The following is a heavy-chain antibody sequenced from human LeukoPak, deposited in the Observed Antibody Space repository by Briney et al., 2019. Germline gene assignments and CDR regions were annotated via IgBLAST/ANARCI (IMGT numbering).Heavy chain of an antibody. D-gene: IGHD6-19*01. CDR2: FSAYNGNT. V-gene: IGHV1-18*01. CDR3: ARGVAGTGGLFEY. Sequence: ASVKVSRKASGYTFTNYGITWVRQAPGQGLEWMGWFSAYNGNTNYAQKLQDRATMTTDTSTNTAYMELRSLRSDDTAVYFCARGVAGTGGLFEYWGQGTLVTVSS. CDR1: GYTFTNYG. J-gene: IGHJ4*02.